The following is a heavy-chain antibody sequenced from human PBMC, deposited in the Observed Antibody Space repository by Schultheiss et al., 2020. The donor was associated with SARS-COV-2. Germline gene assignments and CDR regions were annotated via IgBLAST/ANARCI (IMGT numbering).Heavy chain of an antibody. CDR1: GYTFTSYG. J-gene: IGHJ6*02. CDR3: AADPLWFRDPYYYGMDV. D-gene: IGHD3-10*01. Sequence: ASVKVSCKASGYTFTSYGISWVRQAPGQGLEWMGWISAYNGNTNYAQKLQGRVTMTRNTSISTAYMELSRLRSDDTAVYYCAADPLWFRDPYYYGMDVWGQGTTVTVSS. CDR2: ISAYNGNT. V-gene: IGHV1-18*01.